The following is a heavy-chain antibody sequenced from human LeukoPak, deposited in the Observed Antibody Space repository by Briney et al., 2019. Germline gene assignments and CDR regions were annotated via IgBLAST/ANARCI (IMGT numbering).Heavy chain of an antibody. V-gene: IGHV4-39*07. J-gene: IGHJ4*02. D-gene: IGHD2-8*01. CDR2: IYYSGST. CDR1: GGSISSSSYY. CDR3: ASSGRLVVLICH. Sequence: SETLSLTCTVSGGSISSSSYYWGWIRQPPGKGLEWIGSIYYSGSTYYNPSLKSRVTISVDTSKNQFSLKLSSVTAADTAVYYCASSGRLVVLICHWGQGTLVTVSS.